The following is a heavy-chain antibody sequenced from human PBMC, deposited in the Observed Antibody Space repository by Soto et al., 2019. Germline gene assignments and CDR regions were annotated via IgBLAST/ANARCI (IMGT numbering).Heavy chain of an antibody. CDR3: ARDELVAPTGFDH. V-gene: IGHV3-33*01. J-gene: IGHJ4*02. Sequence: SLRLSCATSGFTFSSYGVHWVLQAPVKGLEWVAVIWYDGSKKYYADSVKGRFTISRDSSKNTIYLQMDSLRGDDTAVYYCARDELVAPTGFDHWGQGTLVTVSS. CDR1: GFTFSSYG. D-gene: IGHD6-13*01. CDR2: IWYDGSKK.